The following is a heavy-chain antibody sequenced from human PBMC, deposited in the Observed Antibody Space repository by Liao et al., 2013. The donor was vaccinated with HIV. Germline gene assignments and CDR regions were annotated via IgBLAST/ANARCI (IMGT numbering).Heavy chain of an antibody. D-gene: IGHD6-6*01. V-gene: IGHV4-34*02. CDR2: MNHSGDT. J-gene: IGHJ4*02. CDR3: ASSLAAPTTPRDDY. Sequence: QVQQWGAGLLKPSETLSLICVMNGESLSGYYWIWIRQPPGKGLEWIGEMNHSGDTTYNPSLKSRVTISVDTSKNQFSLKLTSLTAADTAVYYCASSLAAPTTPRDDYWGQGTLVTVSS. CDR1: GESLSGYY.